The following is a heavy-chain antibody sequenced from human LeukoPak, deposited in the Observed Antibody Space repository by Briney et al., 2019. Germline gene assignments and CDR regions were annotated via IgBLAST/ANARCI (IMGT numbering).Heavy chain of an antibody. D-gene: IGHD3-22*01. CDR3: ARDDYYDSSGYYDYYYMDV. V-gene: IGHV4-4*07. CDR2: IYTSGST. J-gene: IGHJ6*03. Sequence: SETLSLTCTVSGGSISSYYWSWIRQPAGKGLEWIGRIYTSGSTNYNPSLKSRVTMSVDTSKNQFSLKLSSVTAADTAVYYCARDDYYDSSGYYDYYYMDVWGKGTTVTVSS. CDR1: GGSISSYY.